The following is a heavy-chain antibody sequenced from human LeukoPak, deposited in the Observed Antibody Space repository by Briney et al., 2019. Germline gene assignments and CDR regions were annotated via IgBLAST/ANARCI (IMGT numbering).Heavy chain of an antibody. CDR2: IYHSGST. CDR1: GGSISSGGYY. V-gene: IGHV4-30-2*01. CDR3: ARRGDFMIRLYYFDY. D-gene: IGHD3-16*01. J-gene: IGHJ4*02. Sequence: PSETLSLTCTVSGGSISSGGYYWSWIRQPPGKGLEWIGYIYHSGSTYYNPSLKSRVTISVDTSKNQFSLKLSSVTAADTAVYYCARRGDFMIRLYYFDYWGQGTLVTVSS.